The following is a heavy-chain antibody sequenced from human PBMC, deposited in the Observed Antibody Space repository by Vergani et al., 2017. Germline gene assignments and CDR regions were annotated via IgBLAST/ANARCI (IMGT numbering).Heavy chain of an antibody. CDR2: IIPIFGTA. CDR3: ARGVLGYCSSTSCSSGHCYYYYMDV. Sequence: QVQLVQSGAEVKKPGSSVKVSCKASGGTFSSYAISWVRQAPGQGLEWMGGIIPIFGTANYAQKFQGRVTITADESTSTAYMELSSLRSEDTAVYYCARGVLGYCSSTSCSSGHCYYYYMDVWGKGTTVTVSS. V-gene: IGHV1-69*01. CDR1: GGTFSSYA. D-gene: IGHD2-2*01. J-gene: IGHJ6*03.